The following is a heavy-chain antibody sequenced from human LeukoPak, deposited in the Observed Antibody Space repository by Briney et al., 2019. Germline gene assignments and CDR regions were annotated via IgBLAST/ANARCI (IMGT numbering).Heavy chain of an antibody. Sequence: PGGSLRLSCAASRFTFSSYAMSWVRQAPGKGLEWVSVIYSGGSTYYADSVKGRFTISRDNSKNTLYLQMNSLRAEDTAVYYCARDNVSIYGSGSYSRYFDYWGREPWSPSPQ. CDR3: ARDNVSIYGSGSYSRYFDY. CDR1: RFTFSSYA. CDR2: IYSGGST. D-gene: IGHD3-10*01. J-gene: IGHJ4*02. V-gene: IGHV3-53*01.